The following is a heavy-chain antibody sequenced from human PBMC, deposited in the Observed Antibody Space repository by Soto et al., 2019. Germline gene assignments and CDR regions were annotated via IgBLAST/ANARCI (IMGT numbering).Heavy chain of an antibody. CDR3: ARSYGSGSYYGNYFDY. Sequence: SETLSLTCAVSGGSISSGGYSWSWIRHPPGKGLEWIGYIYHSGSTYYNPSLKSRVTISVDRSKNQFSLKLSSVTAADTAVYYCARSYGSGSYYGNYFDYWGQGTLVTVSS. CDR1: GGSISSGGYS. CDR2: IYHSGST. D-gene: IGHD3-10*01. J-gene: IGHJ4*02. V-gene: IGHV4-30-2*01.